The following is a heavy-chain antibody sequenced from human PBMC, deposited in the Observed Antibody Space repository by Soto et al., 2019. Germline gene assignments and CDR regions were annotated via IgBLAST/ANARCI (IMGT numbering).Heavy chain of an antibody. Sequence: LSLTCTVSGDSVSNYYWSWIRQPAGRGLEWIGRVYSSGATNYNPSLNGRVTMSVDTSRNQFSLRLSSVTAADTAIYYCTKGPNWNYCCYGVDVWGQGTAVTVSS. D-gene: IGHD1-20*01. J-gene: IGHJ6*02. CDR2: VYSSGAT. CDR1: GDSVSNYY. CDR3: TKGPNWNYCCYGVDV. V-gene: IGHV4-4*07.